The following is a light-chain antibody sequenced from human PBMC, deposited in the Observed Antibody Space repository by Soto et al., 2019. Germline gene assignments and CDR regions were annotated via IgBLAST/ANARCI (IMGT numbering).Light chain of an antibody. J-gene: IGKJ5*01. CDR1: QSVSSN. CDR3: QQYNNWPLT. V-gene: IGKV3-15*01. CDR2: GAA. Sequence: KVLTQSPSTLSVSPGERATLSCRASQSVSSNFAWHQQIAGQAPPLLVYGAATRTAGVTARFRGGGSGTEVTTTTTSMQSEDFAVDWCQQYNNWPLTFGPGTRVEIK.